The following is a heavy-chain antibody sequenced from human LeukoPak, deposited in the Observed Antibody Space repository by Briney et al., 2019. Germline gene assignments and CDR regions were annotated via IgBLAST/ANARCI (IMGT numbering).Heavy chain of an antibody. D-gene: IGHD4-17*01. J-gene: IGHJ3*02. CDR1: GFTFSNYG. CDR2: ISGSGHNT. CDR3: AKPDGDYVGQLDAYI. Sequence: PGGSLRLSCAASGFTFSNYGMNWVRQAPGKGLEWVSAISGSGHNTYYADSVKGRFTISRDNSKNTLYLQMNGLRAEDTAVFYCAKPDGDYVGQLDAYIWGQGTMVTVSS. V-gene: IGHV3-23*01.